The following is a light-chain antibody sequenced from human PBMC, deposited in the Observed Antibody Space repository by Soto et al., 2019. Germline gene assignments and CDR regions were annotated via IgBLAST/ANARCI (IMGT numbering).Light chain of an antibody. CDR3: QRYDSLPPT. J-gene: IGKJ5*01. CDR1: HDINKY. V-gene: IGKV1-33*01. Sequence: DIQMPQSPSSLSASVGDRVTITCQASHDINKYLNWYQEKPGKAPKLLIYDASNLQTGVPSRFSGSGSGTHFTFTISSLQPEDISTYYCQRYDSLPPTFGQGTRLDIK. CDR2: DAS.